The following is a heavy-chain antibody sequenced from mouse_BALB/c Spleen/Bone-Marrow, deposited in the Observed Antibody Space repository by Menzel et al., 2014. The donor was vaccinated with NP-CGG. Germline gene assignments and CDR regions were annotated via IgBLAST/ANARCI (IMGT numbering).Heavy chain of an antibody. CDR3: ARHAYYDQTEVSFVY. CDR2: FSGGGSYT. CDR1: GFSFNSYG. V-gene: IGHV5-9-2*01. D-gene: IGHD2-4*01. J-gene: IGHJ3*01. Sequence: EVHLVESGGGLVKSGGSLKLSCAASGFSFNSYGMSWVRQTPEKRLEWVATFSGGGSYTFYPDSVKGRFTISRDNAKNNLYLQLSSLRSEDTALYYCARHAYYDQTEVSFVYWGQGTLVTVSA.